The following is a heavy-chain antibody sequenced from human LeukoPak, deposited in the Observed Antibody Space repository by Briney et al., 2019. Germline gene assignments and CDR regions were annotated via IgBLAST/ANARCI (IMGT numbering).Heavy chain of an antibody. J-gene: IGHJ5*02. CDR1: GFTFSSYV. Sequence: GGSLRLSCAASGFTFSSYVMHWVRQAPGKGLEWVALISYDGSNKYYADSVKGRFTISRDNSKNTLYLQMNSLRAEDTAMYYCAKDLEQHLVWGWFDPWGQGTLVTVSS. CDR3: AKDLEQHLVWGWFDP. D-gene: IGHD6-13*01. V-gene: IGHV3-30*18. CDR2: ISYDGSNK.